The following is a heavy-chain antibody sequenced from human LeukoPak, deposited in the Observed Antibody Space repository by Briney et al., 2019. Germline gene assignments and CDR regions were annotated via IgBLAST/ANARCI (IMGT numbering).Heavy chain of an antibody. V-gene: IGHV3-30*04. D-gene: IGHD5-18*01. CDR2: ISYDGSNK. CDR3: ARAGYSYGLNYFDY. CDR1: GFTFSSYA. J-gene: IGHJ4*02. Sequence: GGSLRLSCAAAGFTFSSYAMHWVRQAPGKGLEWVAVISYDGSNKYYADSVKGRFTISGDNSKNTLYLQMNSLRAEDTAVYYCARAGYSYGLNYFDYWGQGTLVTVSS.